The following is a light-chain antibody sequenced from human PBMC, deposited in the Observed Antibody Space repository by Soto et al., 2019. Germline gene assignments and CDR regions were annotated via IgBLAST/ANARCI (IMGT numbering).Light chain of an antibody. CDR3: QYQGT. J-gene: IGKJ4*01. V-gene: IGKV3-20*01. CDR1: QSVGRRY. Sequence: IVLTQSPGILSLSPGERATLSCRASQSVGRRYLAWYQQKPGQAPMLLIYDTSERASGIPDRFSGSGSGTDFTLTISRLVPEDFAVYYCQYQGTFGGGTKVEIK. CDR2: DTS.